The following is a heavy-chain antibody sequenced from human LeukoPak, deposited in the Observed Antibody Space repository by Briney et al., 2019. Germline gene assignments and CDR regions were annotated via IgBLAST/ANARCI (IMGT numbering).Heavy chain of an antibody. D-gene: IGHD3-10*01. CDR3: ARPSWFGSYWDY. V-gene: IGHV3-21*01. CDR2: ISSSSSYI. Sequence: GGSLRLSCAASGFTFSSYTMNWVRQAPGKGLEWVSSISSSSSYIYYADSVKGRFTISRDNAKNSLYLQMNSLRAEDTAVYYCARPSWFGSYWDYWGQGTLVTVSS. CDR1: GFTFSSYT. J-gene: IGHJ4*02.